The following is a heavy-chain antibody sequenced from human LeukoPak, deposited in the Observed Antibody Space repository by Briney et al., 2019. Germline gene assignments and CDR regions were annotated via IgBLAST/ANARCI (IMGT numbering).Heavy chain of an antibody. CDR2: ISWDGGST. CDR1: GFTFDDYA. V-gene: IGHV3-43D*03. CDR3: AKDMAAYYYSSGNIDY. D-gene: IGHD3-10*01. Sequence: GGSLRLSCAASGFTFDDYAMHWVRQAPGKGLEWVSFISWDGGSTYYADSVKGRFTISRDNSKNSLYLQMNSLRAEDTALYYCAKDMAAYYYSSGNIDYWGQGTLVTVSS. J-gene: IGHJ4*02.